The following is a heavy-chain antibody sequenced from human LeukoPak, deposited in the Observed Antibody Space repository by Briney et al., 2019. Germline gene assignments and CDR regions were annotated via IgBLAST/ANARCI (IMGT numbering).Heavy chain of an antibody. CDR2: IYPGDSDT. CDR3: ARRGLYGSGTYYADY. J-gene: IGHJ4*02. V-gene: IGHV5-51*01. D-gene: IGHD3-10*01. Sequence: GESLKISCKGSGYIFTSYWIGWVRQMPGKGLEWMGIIYPGDSDTRYSPSFQAQVTISADKSISTAYLQWSSLKASDTAMYYCARRGLYGSGTYYADYWGQGTLLTVSS. CDR1: GYIFTSYW.